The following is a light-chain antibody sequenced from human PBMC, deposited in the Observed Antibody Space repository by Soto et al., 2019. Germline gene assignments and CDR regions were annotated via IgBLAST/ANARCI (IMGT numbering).Light chain of an antibody. V-gene: IGLV2-14*01. Sequence: QSVLTQPASMSGSPGQSITISCTGTSSDVGGYDYVSWYQVYPGKGPRLMIYEVTNRPSGVSSRFSASKSGNTASLSISGLQAEDDADYYCSSYSSGSTLLVFGGGTKVTVL. CDR1: SSDVGGYDY. CDR3: SSYSSGSTLLV. J-gene: IGLJ2*01. CDR2: EVT.